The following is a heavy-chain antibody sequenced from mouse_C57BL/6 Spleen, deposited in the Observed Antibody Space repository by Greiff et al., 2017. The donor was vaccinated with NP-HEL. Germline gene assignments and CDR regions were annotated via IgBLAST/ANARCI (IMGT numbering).Heavy chain of an antibody. CDR2: IWRGGST. CDR1: GFSLTSYG. V-gene: IGHV2-5*01. D-gene: IGHD1-1*01. CDR3: AKNKDYYGSSWYFDV. Sequence: VQLVESGPGLVQPSQSLSITCTVSGFSLTSYGVHWVRQSPGKGLEWLGVIWRGGSTDYNAAFMSRLSITKDNSKSQVFFKMNSLQADDTAIYYCAKNKDYYGSSWYFDVWGTGTTVTVSS. J-gene: IGHJ1*03.